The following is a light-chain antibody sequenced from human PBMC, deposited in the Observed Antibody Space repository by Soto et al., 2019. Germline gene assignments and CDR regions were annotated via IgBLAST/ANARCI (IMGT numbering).Light chain of an antibody. CDR3: SSYTSSSTF. V-gene: IGLV2-14*01. Sequence: QSALTQPASVSGSPGQSITISCTGTSSGVGGYNYVPWYQQHPGKAPKLMIYDVSNRPSGVSNRFSGSKSGNTASLTISGLQAEDEADSYCSSYTSSSTFFGTGTKVTVL. CDR1: SSGVGGYNY. J-gene: IGLJ1*01. CDR2: DVS.